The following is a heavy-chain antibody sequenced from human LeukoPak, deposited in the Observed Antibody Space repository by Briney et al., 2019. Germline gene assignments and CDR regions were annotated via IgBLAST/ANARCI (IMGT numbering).Heavy chain of an antibody. J-gene: IGHJ3*02. V-gene: IGHV1-46*01. CDR1: GYTFTSYS. D-gene: IGHD2-21*02. Sequence: ASVKVSCKASGYTFTSYSLNWVRQAPGQGPEWMGTINPSGGTTNYAQKFQGRITMTRDTSTSTVYMGLSSLRSEDTAVYYCARELISGDWTWDIWGQGTMVTVSS. CDR3: ARELISGDWTWDI. CDR2: INPSGGTT.